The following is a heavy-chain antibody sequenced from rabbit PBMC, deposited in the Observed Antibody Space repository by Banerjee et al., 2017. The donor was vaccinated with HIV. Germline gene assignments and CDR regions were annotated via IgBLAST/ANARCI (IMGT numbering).Heavy chain of an antibody. CDR1: GFSFSSSYY. Sequence: QQQLEESGGGLVQPEGSLTLTCTASGFSFSSSYYMCWVRQAPGKGLEWIACIGTSSGSTDYASWAKGRFTISKTSSTTVDLKMTSLTAADTATYFCARWGVGRNYYTFNLWGPGTLVTVS. V-gene: IGHV1S45*01. D-gene: IGHD8-1*01. J-gene: IGHJ4*01. CDR2: IGTSSGST. CDR3: ARWGVGRNYYTFNL.